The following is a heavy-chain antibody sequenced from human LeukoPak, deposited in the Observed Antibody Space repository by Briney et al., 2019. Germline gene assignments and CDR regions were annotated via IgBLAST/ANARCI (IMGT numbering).Heavy chain of an antibody. J-gene: IGHJ5*02. D-gene: IGHD2-2*01. V-gene: IGHV1-69*05. CDR3: ARDVGVVVPAAMRGYNWFDH. Sequence: ASVKVSCKASGGTFISYAISWVRQAPGQGLEWMGRIIPIFGTANYAQKFQGRVTITTDESTSTAYMELSSLRSEDTAVYYCARDVGVVVPAAMRGYNWFDHWGQGTLVTVSS. CDR1: GGTFISYA. CDR2: IIPIFGTA.